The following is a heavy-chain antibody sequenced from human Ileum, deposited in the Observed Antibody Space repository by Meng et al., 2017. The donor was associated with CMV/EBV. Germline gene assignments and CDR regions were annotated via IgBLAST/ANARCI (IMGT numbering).Heavy chain of an antibody. CDR2: IPTDENIP. CDR3: TRDLDWLLFDY. D-gene: IGHD3-9*01. Sequence: EVQLVESGGGLVQPGGSLRLSCAASGFSFRTYVMHWVRQAPGKELEWVSRIPTDENIPTYADSVRGRFTVSRDNAKNTLYLQMSNLRTEDTAVYYCTRDLDWLLFDYWGQGTLVTVSS. J-gene: IGHJ4*02. V-gene: IGHV3-74*01. CDR1: GFSFRTYV.